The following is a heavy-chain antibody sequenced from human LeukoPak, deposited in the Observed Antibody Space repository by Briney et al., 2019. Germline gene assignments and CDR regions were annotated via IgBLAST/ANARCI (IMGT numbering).Heavy chain of an antibody. D-gene: IGHD2-15*01. Sequence: SETLFLTCTVSGGSISSGSYYWSWIRQPAGKGLEWIGRIYTSGSTNYNPSLKSRVTISVDTSKNQFSLKLSSVTAADTAVYYCARGVVVNGNWFDPWGQGTLVTVSS. CDR1: GGSISSGSYY. J-gene: IGHJ5*02. V-gene: IGHV4-61*02. CDR2: IYTSGST. CDR3: ARGVVVNGNWFDP.